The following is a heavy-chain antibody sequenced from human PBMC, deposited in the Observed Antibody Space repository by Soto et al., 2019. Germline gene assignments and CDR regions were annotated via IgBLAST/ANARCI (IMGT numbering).Heavy chain of an antibody. J-gene: IGHJ6*02. Sequence: GGSLRLSCAASGFTFSDYYMSWIRQAPGKGLEWVSYISSSSSYTNYADSVKGRFTISRDNAKNSLYLQMNSLRAEDTAVYYCARTPSGGSRILWEVTPIYYYYYGMDVWGQGTTVTVSS. CDR1: GFTFSDYY. CDR3: ARTPSGGSRILWEVTPIYYYYYGMDV. V-gene: IGHV3-11*06. D-gene: IGHD2-21*01. CDR2: ISSSSSYT.